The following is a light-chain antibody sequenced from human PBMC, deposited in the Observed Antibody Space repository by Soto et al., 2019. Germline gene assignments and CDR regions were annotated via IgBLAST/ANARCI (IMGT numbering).Light chain of an antibody. CDR1: QSINNY. CDR2: AAS. CDR3: QQSDSTLALS. V-gene: IGKV1-39*01. Sequence: DLQMTQSPSSLSASVGDRVTITCRASQSINNYLNWYQQKPGKAPKVLIYAASSLQSGVPSRFRGSGSGTDFTLTISSLQPEDFATYYCQQSDSTLALSFGGGTKVEIK. J-gene: IGKJ4*01.